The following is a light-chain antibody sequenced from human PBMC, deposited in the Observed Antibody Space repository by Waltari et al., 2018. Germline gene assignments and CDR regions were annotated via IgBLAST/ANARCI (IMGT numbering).Light chain of an antibody. V-gene: IGLV1-47*01. CDR1: TSTIGSYP. CDR3: AAWDDSLTAWL. Sequence: QSGLTQSPSVSGTPGQRVTISCSGTTSTIGSYPVYWYQQLPGAAPKLLIYRNDQRPSGVPVRVSGSKSVTSASLAISGLRSEDEAFYYCAAWDDSLTAWLFGGGTKLTVL. CDR2: RND. J-gene: IGLJ3*02.